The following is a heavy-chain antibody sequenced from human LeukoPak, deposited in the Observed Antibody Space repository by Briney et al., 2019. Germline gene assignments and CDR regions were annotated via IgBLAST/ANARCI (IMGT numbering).Heavy chain of an antibody. D-gene: IGHD2-2*01. CDR3: AKLQSVVIPAAMLGFDY. V-gene: IGHV3-21*04. CDR1: GFTFSSYS. J-gene: IGHJ4*02. Sequence: PGGSLRLSCAASGFTFSSYSMNWVRQAPGKGLEWVSSISSSSSYIYYADSVKGRFTISRDNSRDTLSVQINSLRAEDTAVYYCAKLQSVVIPAAMLGFDYWGQGILVTVSS. CDR2: ISSSSSYI.